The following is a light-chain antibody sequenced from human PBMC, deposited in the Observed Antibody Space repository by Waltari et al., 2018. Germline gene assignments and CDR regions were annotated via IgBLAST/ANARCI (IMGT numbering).Light chain of an antibody. CDR3: QQRSKWPPSIT. V-gene: IGKV3-11*01. CDR1: QSVSSY. J-gene: IGKJ5*01. Sequence: EIVLTQSPATLSLSPGERATLSCRASQSVSSYLAWYQQKPGQAPRLLIYDAPNRATGIPARFSGSGSGTDFTLSISSLEPEDFAVYYCQQRSKWPPSITFGQGTRLEIK. CDR2: DAP.